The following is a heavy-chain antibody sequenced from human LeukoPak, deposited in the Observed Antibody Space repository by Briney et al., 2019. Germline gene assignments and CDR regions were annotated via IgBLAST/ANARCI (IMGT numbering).Heavy chain of an antibody. Sequence: ASVKVSFKSPGYTFTSHGFSWVRQAPAQGLEWMGVISAYNGNTNSTQKLQGRVTMTTDTSTNTAYMELRSLRADDTAVYYCARDLGVRVTTTWDYWGQGTLVTVSS. CDR1: GYTFTSHG. CDR3: ARDLGVRVTTTWDY. J-gene: IGHJ4*02. CDR2: ISAYNGNT. V-gene: IGHV1-18*01. D-gene: IGHD5-12*01.